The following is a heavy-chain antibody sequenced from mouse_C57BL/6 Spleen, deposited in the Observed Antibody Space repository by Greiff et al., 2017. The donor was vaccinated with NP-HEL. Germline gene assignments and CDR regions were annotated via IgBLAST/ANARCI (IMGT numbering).Heavy chain of an antibody. CDR3: AGENMVYVYDVNFDY. V-gene: IGHV1-80*01. CDR1: GYAFSSYW. J-gene: IGHJ2*01. D-gene: IGHD2-2*01. Sequence: QVQLKQSGAELVKPGASVKISCKASGYAFSSYWMNWVKQRPGKGLEWIGQIYPGDGDANYNGKFKGKATLTADKSSSTAYMQLSSLTSEDSAVYFCAGENMVYVYDVNFDYWGQGTTLTVSS. CDR2: IYPGDGDA.